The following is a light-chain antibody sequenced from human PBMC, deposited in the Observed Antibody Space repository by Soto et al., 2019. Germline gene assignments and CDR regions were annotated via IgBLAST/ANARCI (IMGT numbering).Light chain of an antibody. CDR2: HAS. CDR3: QQYNSYS. CDR1: QSISNW. V-gene: IGKV1-5*01. J-gene: IGKJ1*01. Sequence: DSQITQSRSTLPASVGDRVTITCRASQSISNWLAWYQQKPGKAPKLLIYHASTLESGVPSRFSGSGSGTEFNLTISSLQPDDFATYYCQQYNSYSFGQGNTVDIK.